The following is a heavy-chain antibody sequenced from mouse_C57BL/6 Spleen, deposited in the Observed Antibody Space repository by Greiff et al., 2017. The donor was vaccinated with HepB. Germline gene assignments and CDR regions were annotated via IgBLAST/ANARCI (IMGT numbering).Heavy chain of an antibody. J-gene: IGHJ4*01. V-gene: IGHV6-6*01. CDR2: IRNKANNHAT. Sequence: EVHLVESGGGLVQPGGSMKLSCAASGFTFSDAWMDWVRQSPEKGLEWVAEIRNKANNHATYYAESVKGRFTISRDDSKSSVYLQMNSLRAEDTGIYYCTRTVVATGAMDYWGQGTSVTVSS. CDR1: GFTFSDAW. D-gene: IGHD1-1*01. CDR3: TRTVVATGAMDY.